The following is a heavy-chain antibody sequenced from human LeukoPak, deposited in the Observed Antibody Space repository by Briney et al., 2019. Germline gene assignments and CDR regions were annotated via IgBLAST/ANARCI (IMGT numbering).Heavy chain of an antibody. J-gene: IGHJ4*02. CDR3: ARRSEWELLRGFDY. V-gene: IGHV4-39*01. CDR1: GGSISSSSYY. CDR2: IYYSGST. Sequence: PSETLSLTCTVSGGSISSSSYYWGWIRQPPGKGLEWIGSIYYSGSTYYNPSLKSRVTISVDTSKNQFSLKLSSVTAADTAVYYCARRSEWELLRGFDYWGQGTLATVSS. D-gene: IGHD1-26*01.